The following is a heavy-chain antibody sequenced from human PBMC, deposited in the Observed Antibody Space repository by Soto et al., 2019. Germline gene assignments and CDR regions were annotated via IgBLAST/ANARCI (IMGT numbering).Heavy chain of an antibody. CDR1: GFSLGTSGVG. CDR3: AHSRPPRLLDY. J-gene: IGHJ4*02. D-gene: IGHD6-6*01. V-gene: IGHV2-5*02. CDR2: IYWDDDK. Sequence: QITLKESGPTLVKPTQTLTLTCTFSGFSLGTSGVGVGWIRQPPGKALEWLALIYWDDDKRYSPSLNSRLTXTXXTSKNQVVLTITNMDPVDTATYYCAHSRPPRLLDYWGQGTLVTVSS.